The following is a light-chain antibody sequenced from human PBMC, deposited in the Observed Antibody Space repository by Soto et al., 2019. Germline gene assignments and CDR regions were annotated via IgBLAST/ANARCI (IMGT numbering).Light chain of an antibody. CDR2: GAS. J-gene: IGKJ4*01. V-gene: IGKV3-15*01. Sequence: EVVMAQSPATLSVSPGERVTLSCRASQSINNDLAWYQQKVGQGPRLLIYGASTRATGIPARFSGSGSGTEYTLTISSLQSEDSAVYYCHQYNKWPPLTFGGGTKVEIK. CDR1: QSINND. CDR3: HQYNKWPPLT.